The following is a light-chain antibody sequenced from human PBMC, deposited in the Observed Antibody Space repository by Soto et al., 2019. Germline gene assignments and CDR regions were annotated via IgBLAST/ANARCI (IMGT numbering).Light chain of an antibody. J-gene: IGKJ1*01. CDR2: WAS. CDR3: QQYYSSPTWT. Sequence: DIVMTQSPDSLAVSLGERATINCKSSQSILYSSNNKNYLAWYQQKPGQPPKLLIYWASTRESGVPDRFSGSGSETDFTLTISSLQAEDVAIYCCQQYYSSPTWTFGQGTKVDIK. CDR1: QSILYSSNNKNY. V-gene: IGKV4-1*01.